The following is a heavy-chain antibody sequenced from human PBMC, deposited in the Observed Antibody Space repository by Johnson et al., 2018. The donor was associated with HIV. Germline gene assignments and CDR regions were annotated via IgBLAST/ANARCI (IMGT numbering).Heavy chain of an antibody. D-gene: IGHD3-22*01. CDR3: ASSVNVQGGYDI. Sequence: VQLVESGGGLVQPGGSLRLSCAASGFTFSSYAMSWVRQAPGKGLEWISYISSSGDTTYYADSVKGRFSISRDNAKSSLYLQMNSVRADDTAVYFCASSVNVQGGYDIWGQGTMVTASS. CDR1: GFTFSSYA. V-gene: IGHV3-48*04. CDR2: ISSSGDTT. J-gene: IGHJ3*02.